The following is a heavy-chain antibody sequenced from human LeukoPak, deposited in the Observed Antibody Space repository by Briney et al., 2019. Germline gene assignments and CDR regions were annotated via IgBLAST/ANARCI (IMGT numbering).Heavy chain of an antibody. CDR1: GGSISSDH. CDR3: VGTIAVAGMSFPYFDS. D-gene: IGHD6-19*01. Sequence: PSETLSLTCTVSGGSISSDHWNWIRQPPGKGLEWIGCIYYSGSTYYNPSLKSRVTISVDMSKSQFSLRLTSATAADTAVYYCVGTIAVAGMSFPYFDSWGQGALVTVSS. J-gene: IGHJ4*02. CDR2: IYYSGST. V-gene: IGHV4-59*08.